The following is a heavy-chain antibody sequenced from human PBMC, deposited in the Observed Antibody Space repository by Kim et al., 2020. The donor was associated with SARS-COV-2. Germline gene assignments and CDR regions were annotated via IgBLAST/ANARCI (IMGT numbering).Heavy chain of an antibody. V-gene: IGHV3-33*08. CDR3: ARDSRFGYYESAYGMDV. Sequence: GGSLRLSCAASGFTFSSYGMHWVRQAPGKGLEWVAVIWYDGSNKYYADSVKGRFTISRDNSKNTLYLQMNSLRAEDTAVYYCARDSRFGYYESAYGMDVWGQGTTVTVSS. CDR2: IWYDGSNK. CDR1: GFTFSSYG. D-gene: IGHD3-22*01. J-gene: IGHJ6*02.